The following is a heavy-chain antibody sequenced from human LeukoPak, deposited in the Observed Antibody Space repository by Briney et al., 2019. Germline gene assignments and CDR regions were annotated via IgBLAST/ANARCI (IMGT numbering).Heavy chain of an antibody. CDR2: ISAYNGNT. D-gene: IGHD2-2*01. CDR3: ARALTPHCSSTSCPDYYYYYMDV. Sequence: ASVKVSCKASGYTFTSYGISWVRQAPGQGLEWMGWISAYNGNTNYAQKLQGRVTMTTDTSTSTAYMELRSLRSDDTAVYYCARALTPHCSSTSCPDYYYYYMDVWGKGTTVTVSS. V-gene: IGHV1-18*01. J-gene: IGHJ6*03. CDR1: GYTFTSYG.